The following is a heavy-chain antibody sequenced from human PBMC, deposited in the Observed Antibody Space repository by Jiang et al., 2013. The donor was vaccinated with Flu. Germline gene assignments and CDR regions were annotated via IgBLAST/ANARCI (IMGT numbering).Heavy chain of an antibody. CDR1: GGTFSSYA. V-gene: IGHV1-69*01. CDR3: ARDSSGYFQFDY. J-gene: IGHJ4*02. CDR2: IIPIFGTA. Sequence: GGTFSSYAISWVRQAPGQGLEWMGGIIPIFGTANYAQKFQGRVTITADESTSTAYMELSSLRSEDTAVYYCARDSSGYFQFDYWGQGTLVTVSS. D-gene: IGHD3-22*01.